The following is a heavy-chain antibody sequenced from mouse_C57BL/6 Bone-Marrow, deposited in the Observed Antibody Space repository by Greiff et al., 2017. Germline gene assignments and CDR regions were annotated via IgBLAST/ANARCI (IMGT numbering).Heavy chain of an antibody. V-gene: IGHV1-55*01. CDR2: IYPGSGGT. CDR1: GYTFTSYW. D-gene: IGHD2-3*01. J-gene: IGHJ3*01. CDR3: GVCDGGAWFAY. Sequence: QVQLQQPGAELVKPGASVKMSCKASGYTFTSYWMTWVKQRPGQGLEWIGRIYPGSGGTNYNEKFKSKATLTVDTSSSTAYMQLSSLTSEASAVYYCGVCDGGAWFAYWGQGTLVTVSA.